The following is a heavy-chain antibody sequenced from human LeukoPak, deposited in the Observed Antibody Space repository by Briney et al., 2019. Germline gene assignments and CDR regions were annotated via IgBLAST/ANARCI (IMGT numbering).Heavy chain of an antibody. Sequence: SETLSLTCAVYGGSFSGYYWSWIRQPPGKGLEWIGEINHSGSTNYNPSLKSRVTKSVDTSKNQFSLKLSSVTAADTAVYYCAREGLWNTMVRGAINWFDPWGQGTLVTVSS. CDR1: GGSFSGYY. CDR3: AREGLWNTMVRGAINWFDP. CDR2: INHSGST. D-gene: IGHD3-10*01. V-gene: IGHV4-34*01. J-gene: IGHJ5*02.